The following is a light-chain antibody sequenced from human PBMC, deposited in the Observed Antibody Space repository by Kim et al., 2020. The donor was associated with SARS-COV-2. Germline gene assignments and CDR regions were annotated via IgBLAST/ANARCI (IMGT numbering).Light chain of an antibody. J-gene: IGKJ1*01. CDR2: GTS. CDR1: QRVSSPY. V-gene: IGKV3-20*01. Sequence: EIVLTQSPGTLSLSPGESATLSCRASQRVSSPYLAWYQQKPGQSPSLVIFGTSTRATAIPERFSGSGSGTEFTLTISRLEPEDFAVYYCHQYSLSPGTFGQGTKVDIK. CDR3: HQYSLSPGT.